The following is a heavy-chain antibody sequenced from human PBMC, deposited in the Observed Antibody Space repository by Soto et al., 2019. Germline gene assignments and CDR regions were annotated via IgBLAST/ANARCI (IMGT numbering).Heavy chain of an antibody. V-gene: IGHV4-59*01. D-gene: IGHD3-9*01. CDR3: ARVTSGAYYDILTGYYLDY. J-gene: IGHJ4*02. CDR1: GGSISSYY. Sequence: QVQLQESGPGLVKPSETLSLTCTVSGGSISSYYWSWIRQPPGKGLEWIGYIYYSGSTNYNPSLKSRVTISVDTSKNQFSLNLSSVTAADTAVYYCARVTSGAYYDILTGYYLDYWGQGTLVTVSS. CDR2: IYYSGST.